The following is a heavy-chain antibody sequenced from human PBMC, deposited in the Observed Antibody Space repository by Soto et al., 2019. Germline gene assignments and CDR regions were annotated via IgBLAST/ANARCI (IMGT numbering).Heavy chain of an antibody. CDR1: GFTFSYYY. CDR3: ARIRGWQQLASFYYYYGMDV. J-gene: IGHJ6*02. V-gene: IGHV3-11*06. Sequence: GGSLRLSCAASGFTFSYYYMSWIRQSPGKGLEWVSYISSSSSYTNYADSVKGRFTISRDNAKNSLYLQMNSLRAEDTAVYYCARIRGWQQLASFYYYYGMDVWGQGTTVTVSS. CDR2: ISSSSSYT. D-gene: IGHD6-13*01.